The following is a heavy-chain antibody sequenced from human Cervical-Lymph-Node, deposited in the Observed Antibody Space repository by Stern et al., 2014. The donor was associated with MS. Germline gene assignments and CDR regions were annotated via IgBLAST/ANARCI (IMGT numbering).Heavy chain of an antibody. D-gene: IGHD6-19*01. V-gene: IGHV4-59*01. CDR1: GGSISSYY. J-gene: IGHJ4*02. CDR3: ARAVAGNFDY. Sequence: QLQLQESGPGLVKPSETLSLTCTVSGGSISSYYWSWIRQPPGKGLEWIGYIYYSGSTNYNPSLKSRVTISVDTSKNQFSLKLSSVTAADTAVYYCARAVAGNFDYWGQGTLVTVSS. CDR2: IYYSGST.